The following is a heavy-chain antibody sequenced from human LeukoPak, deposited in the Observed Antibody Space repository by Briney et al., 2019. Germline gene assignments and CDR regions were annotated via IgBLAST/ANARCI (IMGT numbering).Heavy chain of an antibody. V-gene: IGHV1-69*05. CDR2: IIPIFGTA. CDR1: GGTFSSYA. CDR3: ATEGVPAAHQVFDY. Sequence: SVKVSCKASGGTFSSYAISWVRQAPGQGLEWMGGIIPIFGTANYAQKFQGRVTITTDESTSTAYMELSSLRSEDTAVYYCATEGVPAAHQVFDYWGQGTLVTVSS. J-gene: IGHJ4*02. D-gene: IGHD2-2*01.